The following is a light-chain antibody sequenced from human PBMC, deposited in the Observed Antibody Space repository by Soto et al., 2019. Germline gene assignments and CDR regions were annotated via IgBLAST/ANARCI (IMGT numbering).Light chain of an antibody. CDR3: QQYNDWYT. V-gene: IGKV3-15*01. CDR1: QSVSSN. Sequence: EIVMTQSPATLSVSPGERATLSCRASQSVSSNLAWYQQKPGQAPRVLIYSASTRATGIPARFSGSGSGTEFTLTISSLQSEDFAVYYCQQYNDWYTFGQGTKLEIK. J-gene: IGKJ2*01. CDR2: SAS.